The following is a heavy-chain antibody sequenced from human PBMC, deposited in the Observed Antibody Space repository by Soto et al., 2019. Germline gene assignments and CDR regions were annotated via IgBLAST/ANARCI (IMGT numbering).Heavy chain of an antibody. CDR2: IYYSANT. V-gene: IGHV4-31*03. CDR1: GGSISSNDFY. J-gene: IGHJ5*02. CDR3: ARLSGSWQSWFYT. D-gene: IGHD6-13*01. Sequence: QVQLQESGPGLVKPSQTLSLTCIVSGGSISSNDFYWSWIRQHPGKGLEWIGYIYYSANTYYNPSLKSRVTTLVDTSKDQFSLKVSSVTAADTAVYYCARLSGSWQSWFYTWGQGTLGTVSS.